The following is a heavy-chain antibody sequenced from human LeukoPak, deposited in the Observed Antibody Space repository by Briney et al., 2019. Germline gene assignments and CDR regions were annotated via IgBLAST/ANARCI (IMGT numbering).Heavy chain of an antibody. J-gene: IGHJ4*02. Sequence: ASVKVSCKASGYTFTSYGISWVRQAPGQGLEWMGWISAYNGNTNYAQKLQGRVTITTDTSTSTAYMELRSLRSDDRAVYYCARETSPSRYYDSSGSNDYFDYWGQGTLDTVSS. CDR1: GYTFTSYG. D-gene: IGHD3-22*01. V-gene: IGHV1-18*01. CDR2: ISAYNGNT. CDR3: ARETSPSRYYDSSGSNDYFDY.